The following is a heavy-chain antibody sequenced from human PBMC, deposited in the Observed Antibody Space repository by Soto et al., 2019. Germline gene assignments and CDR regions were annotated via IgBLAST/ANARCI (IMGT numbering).Heavy chain of an antibody. Sequence: GASVKVSCKASGGTFSRYALNWVRQAPGQGPEWMGGIVPIFGKPKYAQKFQGRVTITADESTSTAYMELSSLRSEDTAVYYCARGVDYDSSAYYFLFWGQGTLVTVSS. CDR1: GGTFSRYA. J-gene: IGHJ4*02. CDR3: ARGVDYDSSAYYFLF. CDR2: IVPIFGKP. V-gene: IGHV1-69*13. D-gene: IGHD3-22*01.